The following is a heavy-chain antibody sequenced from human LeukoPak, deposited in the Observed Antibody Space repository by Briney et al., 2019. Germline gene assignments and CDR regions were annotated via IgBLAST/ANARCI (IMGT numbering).Heavy chain of an antibody. CDR3: AKDSSVGSYQLLYAY. CDR1: GFTFSSYG. V-gene: IGHV3-30*18. CDR2: ISYDGSNK. Sequence: PGGSLRLSCAASGFTFSSYGMHWVCQAPGRGLEWVAVISYDGSNKYYADSVKGRFTISRDNSKNTLYLQMNSLRAEDTAVYCCAKDSSVGSYQLLYAYWGQGTLVTVSS. D-gene: IGHD2-2*02. J-gene: IGHJ4*02.